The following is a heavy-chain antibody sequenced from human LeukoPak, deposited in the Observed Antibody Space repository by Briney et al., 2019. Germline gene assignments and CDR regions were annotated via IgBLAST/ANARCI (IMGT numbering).Heavy chain of an antibody. CDR1: GFTFRSYG. J-gene: IGHJ4*02. Sequence: GGSLRLSCAASGFTFRSYGIHWVHQAPGKGQEWVAVISYDGSNKNYAVSVKGRFTISRDNSKNTVFLQMNSLRAEDTAVYYCAKDPLSSSSFDLWGQGTLVTVSS. V-gene: IGHV3-30*18. CDR2: ISYDGSNK. CDR3: AKDPLSSSSFDL. D-gene: IGHD6-13*01.